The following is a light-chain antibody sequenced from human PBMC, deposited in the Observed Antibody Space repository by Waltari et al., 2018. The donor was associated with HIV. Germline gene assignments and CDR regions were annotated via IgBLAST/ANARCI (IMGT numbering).Light chain of an antibody. Sequence: QSALTQPPSASGSPGQSVTISCTGTSSDVGGYNFVSWYQQHPGKAPKLMIYEVSKRPSGVPDRFSGSKSGNTASLTVSGLQAEDEADYYCSSYAGSNDWIFGGGTKPTV. CDR2: EVS. CDR3: SSYAGSNDWI. CDR1: SSDVGGYNF. V-gene: IGLV2-8*01. J-gene: IGLJ2*01.